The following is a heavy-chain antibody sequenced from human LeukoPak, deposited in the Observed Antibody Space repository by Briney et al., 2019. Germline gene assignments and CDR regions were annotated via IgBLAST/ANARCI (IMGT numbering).Heavy chain of an antibody. J-gene: IGHJ3*02. D-gene: IGHD6-25*01. CDR3: ARDRSSGAFDI. CDR1: GFTFSSFA. CDR2: ISGSGGST. V-gene: IGHV3-23*01. Sequence: GGSLRLSCAASGFTFSSFAMSWVRQAPGEGLEWVSAISGSGGSTYYADSVKGRFTISRDNSKNTLYLQMNSLRAEDTAVYYCARDRSSGAFDIWGQGTMVTVSS.